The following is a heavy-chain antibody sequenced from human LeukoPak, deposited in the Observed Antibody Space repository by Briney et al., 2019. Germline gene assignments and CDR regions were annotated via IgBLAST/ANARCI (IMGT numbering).Heavy chain of an antibody. J-gene: IGHJ4*02. D-gene: IGHD2-15*01. V-gene: IGHV3-30*02. CDR1: GFTFSTHG. CDR3: AKIAGMVVVVAAPFDY. CDR2: IRYDGINK. Sequence: GGSLRLSCAASGFTFSTHGMHWVRQAPGKGLEWVAFIRYDGINKYYADSVKGRFTISRDSFKNTLYLQMNSLRAEDTAVYYCAKIAGMVVVVAAPFDYWGQGTLVTVSS.